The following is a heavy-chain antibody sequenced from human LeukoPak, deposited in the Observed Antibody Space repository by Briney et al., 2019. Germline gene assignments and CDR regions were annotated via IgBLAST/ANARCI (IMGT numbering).Heavy chain of an antibody. J-gene: IGHJ6*03. CDR2: INHSGST. CDR3: ARPPPRIVVASYYYYYYMDV. CDR1: GGSFSGYY. Sequence: SETLSLTCAVYGGSFSGYYWSWIRQPPGKGLEWIGEINHSGSTNYNPSLKSRVTISVDTSKNQFSLKLSSVTAADTAVYYCARPPPRIVVASYYYYYYMDVWGKGTTVTVSS. D-gene: IGHD6-19*01. V-gene: IGHV4-34*01.